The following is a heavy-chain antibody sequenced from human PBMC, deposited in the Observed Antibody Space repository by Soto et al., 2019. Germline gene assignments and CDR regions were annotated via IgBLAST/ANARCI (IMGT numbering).Heavy chain of an antibody. CDR3: ARDPPTIASAGREDY. D-gene: IGHD6-13*01. V-gene: IGHV1-18*01. Sequence: ASVKVSCKASGYTFTSYGISWVRQAPGQGLEWMGWISAYNGNTNYAQKLQGRVTMTTDTSTSTAYMELRSLRSDDTAVYYCARDPPTIASAGREDYWGKGTLVTVPS. CDR1: GYTFTSYG. CDR2: ISAYNGNT. J-gene: IGHJ4*02.